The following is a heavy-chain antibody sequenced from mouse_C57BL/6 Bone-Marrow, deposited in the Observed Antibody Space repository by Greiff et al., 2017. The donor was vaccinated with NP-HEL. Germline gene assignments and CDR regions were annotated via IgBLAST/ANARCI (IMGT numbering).Heavy chain of an antibody. D-gene: IGHD6-1*01. J-gene: IGHJ4*01. CDR3: TGGSALYYAMDY. V-gene: IGHV6-3*01. CDR1: GFTFSNYW. CDR2: ISLNSDNYAT. Sequence: EVKVEESGGGLVQPGGSMKLSCVASGFTFSNYWMNWVRQSPEKGLEWVAQISLNSDNYATHYAESVKGRFTISRDDYKSSVYMQMNNLVAEDTGIYYCTGGSALYYAMDYWGQGTSVTVAS.